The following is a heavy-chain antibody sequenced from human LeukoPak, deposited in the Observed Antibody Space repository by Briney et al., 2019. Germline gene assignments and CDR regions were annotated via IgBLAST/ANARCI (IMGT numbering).Heavy chain of an antibody. CDR1: GFTVSSNY. CDR3: ASIRNYYYGMDV. CDR2: IYSGGST. J-gene: IGHJ6*02. Sequence: GGSLRLSCAASGFTVSSNYMSWVRQAPGKGLEWVSVIYSGGSTYYADSVKGRFTISRDNSKNTLYLQMNGLRAEDTAVYYCASIRNYYYGMDVWGQGTTVTVSS. V-gene: IGHV3-53*01.